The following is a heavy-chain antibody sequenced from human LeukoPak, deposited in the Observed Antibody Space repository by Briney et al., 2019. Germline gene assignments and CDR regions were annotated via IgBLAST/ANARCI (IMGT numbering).Heavy chain of an antibody. Sequence: SRALSLTCAISGESVSSYCAAWNWIRQSPSRGLEWLGRTYYRSNWYNDYAGSLRGRITINPDTSRNQFSLHLSSVTPDDTAVYYCARDPEWVYDTFDVWGQGTMVTVSS. J-gene: IGHJ3*01. V-gene: IGHV6-1*01. CDR1: GESVSSYCAA. CDR3: ARDPEWVYDTFDV. CDR2: TYYRSNWYN. D-gene: IGHD3-3*01.